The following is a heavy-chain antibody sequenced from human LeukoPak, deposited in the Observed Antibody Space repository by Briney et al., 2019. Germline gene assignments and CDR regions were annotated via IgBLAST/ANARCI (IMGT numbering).Heavy chain of an antibody. Sequence: GGSLRLSCAASGFTISSYAMNWVRQAPGKGLEWVSGINWNGGSTGYADSVKGRFTISRDNAKNSLYLQMNSLRAEDTALYYCARAGAVAGKNYYYYYMDVWGKGTTVTVSS. CDR2: INWNGGST. CDR3: ARAGAVAGKNYYYYYMDV. J-gene: IGHJ6*03. V-gene: IGHV3-20*04. CDR1: GFTISSYA. D-gene: IGHD6-19*01.